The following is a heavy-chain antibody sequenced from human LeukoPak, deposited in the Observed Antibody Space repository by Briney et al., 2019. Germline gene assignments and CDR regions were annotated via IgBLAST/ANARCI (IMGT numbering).Heavy chain of an antibody. CDR1: GFTFSSYW. CDR2: IKQDGSEK. CDR3: ATGSNRHYYYYYMDV. V-gene: IGHV3-7*03. Sequence: PGGSLRLSCAASGFTFSSYWMSWVRQAPGKGLEWVAKIKQDGSEKYYVDSVKGRFTISRDNAKNSLYLQMNSLRAADTAVYYCATGSNRHYYYYYMDVWGKGTTVTISS. J-gene: IGHJ6*03. D-gene: IGHD4-11*01.